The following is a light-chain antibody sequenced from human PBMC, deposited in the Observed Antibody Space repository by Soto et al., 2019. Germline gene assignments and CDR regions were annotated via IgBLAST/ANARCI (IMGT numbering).Light chain of an antibody. CDR2: GAS. Sequence: EIVLKQSPGTLSLSPGERATLACRASQSVSSSYLAWYQQKPGQAPRVLIYGASSRATGIPDRFSGSGYGTDFSLTISRLEPEDFAVFYCQQYGSSPYTFGQGTMLVIK. CDR3: QQYGSSPYT. CDR1: QSVSSSY. J-gene: IGKJ2*01. V-gene: IGKV3-20*01.